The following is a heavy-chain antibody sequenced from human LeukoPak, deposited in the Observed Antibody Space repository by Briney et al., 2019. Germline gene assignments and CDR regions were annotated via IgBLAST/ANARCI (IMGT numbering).Heavy chain of an antibody. V-gene: IGHV1-3*01. CDR3: AREEFYCSSTSCYGIDY. CDR1: GYTFTSYA. D-gene: IGHD2-2*01. CDR2: INAGNGNT. Sequence: ASVTVSCKASGYTFTSYAMHWVRQAPGQRLEWMGWINAGNGNTKYSQKFQGRVTITRDTSASTAYMELSSLRSEDTAVYYCAREEFYCSSTSCYGIDYWGQGTLVTVSS. J-gene: IGHJ4*02.